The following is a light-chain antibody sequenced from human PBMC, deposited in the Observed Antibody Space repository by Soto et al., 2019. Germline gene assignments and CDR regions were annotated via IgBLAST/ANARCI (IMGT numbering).Light chain of an antibody. Sequence: QSALTQPASVSGSPGQSITISCTGTSSDVGAYNSVSWYQQYPGKAPKLMMYVVSNRPSGVSDRFSGSKSGNTASLTISGLQTGDEADYYCSSFTSSSTYVFGTGTKVTVL. J-gene: IGLJ1*01. CDR3: SSFTSSSTYV. CDR1: SSDVGAYNS. CDR2: VVS. V-gene: IGLV2-14*01.